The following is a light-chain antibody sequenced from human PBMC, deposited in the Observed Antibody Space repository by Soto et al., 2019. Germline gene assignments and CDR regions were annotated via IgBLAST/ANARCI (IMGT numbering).Light chain of an antibody. J-gene: IGKJ1*01. CDR1: QSVSSN. Sequence: EIVMTQSPGTLSVSPGERATLSCRASQSVSSNLAWYQQKPGQAPSLLIYGASTRAAGIPARFSGSGSGTEFTLTISSLQYEDFDVYYCQQYNNWPWTLGQGTKVDIK. CDR2: GAS. V-gene: IGKV3-15*01. CDR3: QQYNNWPWT.